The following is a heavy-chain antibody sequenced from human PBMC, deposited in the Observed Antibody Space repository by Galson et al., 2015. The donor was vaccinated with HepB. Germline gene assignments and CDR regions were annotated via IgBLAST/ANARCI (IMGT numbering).Heavy chain of an antibody. CDR3: TTNYYGSGSYYNHYYYMEV. CDR2: IKSKTDSGTT. J-gene: IGHJ6*03. Sequence: SLRLSCAASGFTFSNAWMSWVRQAPGKGLEWVGRIKSKTDSGTTDYAAPVKGRFTISRDDSKNKLYMKMNSLKTEDTAVYYCTTNYYGSGSYYNHYYYMEVWGKGTTVTVSS. D-gene: IGHD3-10*01. V-gene: IGHV3-15*01. CDR1: GFTFSNAW.